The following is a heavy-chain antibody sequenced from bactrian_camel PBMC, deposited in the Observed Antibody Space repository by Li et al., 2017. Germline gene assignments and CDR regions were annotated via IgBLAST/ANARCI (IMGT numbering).Heavy chain of an antibody. D-gene: IGHD4*01. CDR1: GYRYSTYC. V-gene: IGHV3S67*01. CDR3: AKQKTEYPALTSDYSS. J-gene: IGHJ4*01. CDR2: IDSDGRT. Sequence: VQLVESGGGSVQAGESLRLSCVVSGYRYSTYCMGWFRQVPGNEREPLASIDSDGRTSVADSVKGRFTASRDNQKKTVYLQLNNLRTEDTATYYCAKQKTEYPALTSDYSSRGQGTQVTVS.